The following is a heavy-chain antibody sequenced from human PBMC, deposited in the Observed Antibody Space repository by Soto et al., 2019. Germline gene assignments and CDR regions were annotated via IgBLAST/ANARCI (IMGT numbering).Heavy chain of an antibody. J-gene: IGHJ5*02. CDR3: ARDGQSGSSFNWFDP. V-gene: IGHV1-18*04. D-gene: IGHD1-26*01. CDR2: ISAYNGNT. CDR1: GDTFTRYG. Sequence: ASVKVSCKASGDTFTRYGISWVRQAPGQGLEWMGWISAYNGNTNYAQKLQGRVTMTTDTSTSTAYMELRSLRSDDTAVYYCARDGQSGSSFNWFDPWGQGTLVTVFS.